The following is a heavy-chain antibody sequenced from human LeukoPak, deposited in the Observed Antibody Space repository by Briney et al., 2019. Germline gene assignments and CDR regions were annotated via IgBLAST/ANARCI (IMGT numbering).Heavy chain of an antibody. V-gene: IGHV4-59*01. D-gene: IGHD4-17*01. CDR2: IYNSGST. Sequence: SETLSLTCTVSGGSISNDYWSWIRQPPGKGLEWIGYIYNSGSTNYNPSLKSRVTISVDTSKKQFSLKLSSVTAADTAVYYRARSGTVTTFYYYYYMDVWGKGTTVTVSS. CDR1: GGSISNDY. J-gene: IGHJ6*03. CDR3: ARSGTVTTFYYYYYMDV.